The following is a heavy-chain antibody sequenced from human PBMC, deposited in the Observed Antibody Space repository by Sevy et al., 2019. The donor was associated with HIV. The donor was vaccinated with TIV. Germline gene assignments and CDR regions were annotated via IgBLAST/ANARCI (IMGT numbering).Heavy chain of an antibody. CDR2: ISGSGDNT. V-gene: IGHV3-23*01. J-gene: IGHJ4*02. CDR3: AKESGDDNYGLFDY. D-gene: IGHD5-18*01. Sequence: GGSLRLSCGASGFTFSNYAMSWVRQAPGKGLEWVSSISGSGDNTYYADSVKGRFTVSRDNSKNTLYLQMNSLRAEDTAVYYCAKESGDDNYGLFDYWGQGTLVTVSS. CDR1: GFTFSNYA.